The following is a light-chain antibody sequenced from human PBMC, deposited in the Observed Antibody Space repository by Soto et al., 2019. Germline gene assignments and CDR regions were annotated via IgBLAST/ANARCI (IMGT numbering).Light chain of an antibody. J-gene: IGLJ1*01. Sequence: QSALTQPASVSGSPRQSITISCTGTSSDVGSYDLVSWYQQHPGKAPKLIIYDVSKRPSGVSSRFSGSTSGNTASLTISVLHAEDEAYYYCCSYAGSTTYVFGTGTKLTVL. CDR1: SSDVGSYDL. CDR2: DVS. CDR3: CSYAGSTTYV. V-gene: IGLV2-23*02.